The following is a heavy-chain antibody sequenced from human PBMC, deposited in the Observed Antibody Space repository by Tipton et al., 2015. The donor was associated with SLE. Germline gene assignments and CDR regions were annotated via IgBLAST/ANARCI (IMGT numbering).Heavy chain of an antibody. CDR3: ARRGEGFSNYYHYYGMDV. CDR1: GYTFTSYD. V-gene: IGHV1-8*01. CDR2: MNPNSGNT. D-gene: IGHD3-10*01. Sequence: QLVQSGPEVKKPGDSVKVSCKASGYTFTSYDINWVRQATGQGLEWMGWMNPNSGNTGYAQKFQGRVTMTRNTSINTAYMELSSLRSEDTAVYYCARRGEGFSNYYHYYGMDVWGQGTTVTVS. J-gene: IGHJ6*02.